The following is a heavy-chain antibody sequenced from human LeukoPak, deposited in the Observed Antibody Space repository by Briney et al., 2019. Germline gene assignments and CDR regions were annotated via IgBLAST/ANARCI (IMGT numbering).Heavy chain of an antibody. CDR1: EFSVGSNY. V-gene: IGHV3-66*01. Sequence: GGSLRLSCAASEFSVGSNYMTWVRQAPGKGLEWVSLIYSGGSTYYADSVKGRFTISRDNSKNTLYLQMNSLRAEDTAVYYCAKEGAAVLRFLEPTAPDYWGQGTLVTVSS. CDR3: AKEGAAVLRFLEPTAPDY. CDR2: IYSGGST. J-gene: IGHJ4*02. D-gene: IGHD3-3*01.